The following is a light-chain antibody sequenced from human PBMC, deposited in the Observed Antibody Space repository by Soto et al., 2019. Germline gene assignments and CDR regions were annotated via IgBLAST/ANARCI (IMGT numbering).Light chain of an antibody. V-gene: IGKV1-9*01. Sequence: DIQLTQSPSFLSASVGDRVTITCRASQAISSYLAWYQQKPGKAPKVLIYAASTLESGVPSRFSGSGSGTEFTLTINSLQPEDFGSYFCQQLQSYPRTFGQGTKVDIK. CDR2: AAS. CDR3: QQLQSYPRT. CDR1: QAISSY. J-gene: IGKJ1*01.